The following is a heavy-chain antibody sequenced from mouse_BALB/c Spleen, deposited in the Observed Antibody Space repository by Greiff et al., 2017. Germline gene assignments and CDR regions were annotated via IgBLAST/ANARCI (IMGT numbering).Heavy chain of an antibody. CDR3: ARGITTAPWAMDY. D-gene: IGHD1-2*01. Sequence: VQLQESGAELARPGALVKISCKASGYTFTSYDINWVNQRPGQGLEWIGWIYPGDGSTKYNEKFKGKATLTADKSSSTAYMQLSSLTSENSAVYFCARGITTAPWAMDYWGQGTSVTVSS. J-gene: IGHJ4*01. CDR2: IYPGDGST. V-gene: IGHV1S56*01. CDR1: GYTFTSYD.